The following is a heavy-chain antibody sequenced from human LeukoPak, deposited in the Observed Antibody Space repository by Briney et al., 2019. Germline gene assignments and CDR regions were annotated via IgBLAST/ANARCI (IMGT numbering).Heavy chain of an antibody. CDR2: INGDGTST. V-gene: IGHV3-74*01. Sequence: PGGSLRLSCAASGFTFSIYNMHWVRQAPGKGLVWVSRINGDGTSTNYADAVKGRFTVSGDNAKNTLYLQMNSVRAEDTAVYYCVRDRPRTGSVWDFDYWGQGILVTVSS. CDR3: VRDRPRTGSVWDFDY. D-gene: IGHD3/OR15-3a*01. J-gene: IGHJ4*02. CDR1: GFTFSIYN.